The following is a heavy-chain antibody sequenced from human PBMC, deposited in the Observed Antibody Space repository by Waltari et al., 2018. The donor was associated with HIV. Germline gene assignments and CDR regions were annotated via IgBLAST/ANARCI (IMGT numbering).Heavy chain of an antibody. CDR1: GYPISSGYY. J-gene: IGHJ5*02. D-gene: IGHD2-15*01. CDR2: IHHSGST. CDR3: AGEVGYCSGGTCYSGWFDP. Sequence: QVQLQESGPGLVKPSETLSLTCAVSGYPISSGYYWGWIRQPPGKGLEWIGSIHHSGSTYYNPSLKRGVTLSVDTSKNHFSLKLNSVTAADKAVYYCAGEVGYCSGGTCYSGWFDPWGQGTLVTVSS. V-gene: IGHV4-38-2*01.